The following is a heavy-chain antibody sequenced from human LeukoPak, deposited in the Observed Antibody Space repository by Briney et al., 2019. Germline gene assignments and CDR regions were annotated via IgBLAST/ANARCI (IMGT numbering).Heavy chain of an antibody. CDR1: GDSVSSNTVV. CDR3: ARGAFYSGSGSPTFDY. Sequence: SQTLSLTCTISGDSVSSNTVVWNWIRQSPSGGLEWLGRTYYRSKWFGEYAVSLKSRLFINPDTSENQFSLQLNSVTAEDTAVYYCARGAFYSGSGSPTFDYWGQGILVTVSS. D-gene: IGHD3-10*01. J-gene: IGHJ4*02. V-gene: IGHV6-1*01. CDR2: TYYRSKWFG.